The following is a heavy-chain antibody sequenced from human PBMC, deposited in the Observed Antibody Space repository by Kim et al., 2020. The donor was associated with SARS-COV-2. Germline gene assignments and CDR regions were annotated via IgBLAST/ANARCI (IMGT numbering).Heavy chain of an antibody. CDR2: INHSGST. CDR1: GGSFSGYY. Sequence: SETLSLTCAVYGGSFSGYYWSWIRQPPGKGLEWIGEINHSGSTNYNPSLKSRVTISVDTSKNQFSLNLTSLTAPATPVFYCPRSDYGLFAYWGEGTPV. V-gene: IGHV4-34*01. CDR3: PRSDYGLFAY. J-gene: IGHJ4*02. D-gene: IGHD4-17*01.